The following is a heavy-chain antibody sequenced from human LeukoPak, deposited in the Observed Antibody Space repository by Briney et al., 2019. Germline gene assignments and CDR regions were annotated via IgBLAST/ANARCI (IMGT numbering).Heavy chain of an antibody. D-gene: IGHD6-19*01. Sequence: GGSLRLSCAASGFTFSSYSMNWVRQAPGKGLEWVSSISSSSSYIYYADSVKGRFTISRDNAKNSLYLQMNSLRAEDTAVYYCARQGLYSSGWAYYFDYWGQGTLVTVSS. V-gene: IGHV3-21*04. J-gene: IGHJ4*02. CDR3: ARQGLYSSGWAYYFDY. CDR2: ISSSSSYI. CDR1: GFTFSSYS.